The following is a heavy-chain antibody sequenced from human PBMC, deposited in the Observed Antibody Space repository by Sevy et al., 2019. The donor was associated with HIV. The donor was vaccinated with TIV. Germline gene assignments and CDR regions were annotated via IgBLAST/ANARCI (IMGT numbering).Heavy chain of an antibody. CDR2: IYTSGST. V-gene: IGHV4-61*02. CDR3: AGRMSVAAFDY. D-gene: IGHD6-19*01. Sequence: SETLSLTCTVSGGSFSSSSYYWNWIRQPAGRGLEWIGRIYTSGSTNYNPSLKSRVTMSVDTSKNQFSLKLSSVTAADTAVYYCAGRMSVAAFDYWGQGNLVTVSS. J-gene: IGHJ4*02. CDR1: GGSFSSSSYY.